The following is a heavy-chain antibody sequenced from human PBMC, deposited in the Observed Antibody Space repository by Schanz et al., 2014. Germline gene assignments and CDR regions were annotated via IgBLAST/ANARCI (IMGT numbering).Heavy chain of an antibody. CDR1: GFSFDSYN. CDR3: ARDGVAATTDFEY. D-gene: IGHD1-1*01. J-gene: IGHJ4*02. CDR2: LSFDSRHI. V-gene: IGHV3-21*06. Sequence: EVQLVVSGGGLVKPGGSLRLSCTASGFSFDSYNMNWVRQSPGKGLEWVAFLSFDSRHIYYADSVKGRFTISRDNAKSSLHPQMTSLRADDTAVYYCARDGVAATTDFEYWGQGALVTVSS.